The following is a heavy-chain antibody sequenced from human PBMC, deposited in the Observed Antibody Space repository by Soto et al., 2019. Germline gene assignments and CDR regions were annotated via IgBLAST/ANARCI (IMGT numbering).Heavy chain of an antibody. CDR2: INPNSGGT. Sequence: ASVKVSCKASGYTFTGYYMHWVRQAPGQGLEWMGWINPNSGGTNYAQKFQGWVTMTRDTSISTAYMELSSLRSEDTAVYYCARDREGDCYDSSGYYLDYWGQGTLVTVSS. CDR3: ARDREGDCYDSSGYYLDY. V-gene: IGHV1-2*04. J-gene: IGHJ4*02. D-gene: IGHD3-22*01. CDR1: GYTFTGYY.